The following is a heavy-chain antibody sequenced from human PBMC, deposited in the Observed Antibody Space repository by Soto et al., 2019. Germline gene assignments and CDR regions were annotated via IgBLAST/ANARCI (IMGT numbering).Heavy chain of an antibody. V-gene: IGHV4-59*01. CDR3: AGVGVGY. D-gene: IGHD1-26*01. CDR2: IYYSGST. J-gene: IGHJ1*01. Sequence: QVQLQESGPGLVKPSETLSLTCTVSGGSISSYYWSWIRQPPGKGLEWLGYIYYSGSTNYNPALKSRVTLSVDTSKNQFSLKLSSVTAADTAVYYCAGVGVGYWGQGTLVTVSS. CDR1: GGSISSYY.